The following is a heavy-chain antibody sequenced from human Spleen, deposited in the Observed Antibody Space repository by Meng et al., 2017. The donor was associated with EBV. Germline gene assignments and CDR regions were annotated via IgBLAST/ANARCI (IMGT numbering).Heavy chain of an antibody. CDR3: ARNGYDLYFDS. D-gene: IGHD5-12*01. CDR2: AYYTGRT. CDR1: GGSIYAYY. Sequence: QVHPHQSGPVLGKPSEPLSLTCSVSGGSIYAYYWNWIRQPPGKALEWIGYAYYTGRTNYNPSLKSRVTISLDTAKNEFSLDLSSVTAADTAVYYCARNGYDLYFDSWGQGSLVTVSS. V-gene: IGHV4-59*01. J-gene: IGHJ4*02.